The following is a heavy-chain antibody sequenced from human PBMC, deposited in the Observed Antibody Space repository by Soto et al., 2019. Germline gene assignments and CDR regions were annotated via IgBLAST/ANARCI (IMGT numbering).Heavy chain of an antibody. CDR1: GLSISSASYY. J-gene: IGHJ4*02. D-gene: IGHD6-25*01. CDR2: IYYNGST. CDR3: AGYRTSGSWSKFDY. Sequence: QVLLQESGPGLMKPSQTLSLTCTVSGLSISSASYYWSWIRQHPGKGLEWVGNIYYNGSTYYSPSLKSRVTVWVDTSKNQFSLRLTSVTAADTAVYYCAGYRTSGSWSKFDYWGRGTLVSVSS. V-gene: IGHV4-31*03.